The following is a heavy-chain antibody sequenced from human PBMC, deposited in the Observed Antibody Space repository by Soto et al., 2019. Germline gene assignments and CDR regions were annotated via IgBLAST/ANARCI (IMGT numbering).Heavy chain of an antibody. CDR3: ARGVGSSPPRY. CDR2: IYDSGSP. D-gene: IGHD3-9*01. CDR1: DGSISDYY. Sequence: PSETLSLTCTISDGSISDYYWSWIRQSPGQGLEWIGYIYDSGSPYYNPSLKTRVTISADTSKNQISLKLTSATAADTAVYFCARGVGSSPPRYWGRGTLVTVS. J-gene: IGHJ4*02. V-gene: IGHV4-59*01.